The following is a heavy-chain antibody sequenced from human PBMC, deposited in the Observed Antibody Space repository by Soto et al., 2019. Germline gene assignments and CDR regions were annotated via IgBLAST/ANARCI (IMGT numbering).Heavy chain of an antibody. V-gene: IGHV3-23*01. CDR1: GFSFDTYA. Sequence: EAQRLESGGGLVQPGGSLGLSCAASGFSFDTYAMSWIRQAPGKGLEWVSSISGSGGNTYYADSVKGRFTISRDNSKNILYLQMTSLRAEDTALYYCAKLGMTTINRDYWGQGTQVTVSS. CDR2: ISGSGGNT. CDR3: AKLGMTTINRDY. D-gene: IGHD5-12*01. J-gene: IGHJ4*02.